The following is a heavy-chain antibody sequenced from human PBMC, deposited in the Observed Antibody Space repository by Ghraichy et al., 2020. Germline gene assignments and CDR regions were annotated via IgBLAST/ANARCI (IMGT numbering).Heavy chain of an antibody. V-gene: IGHV4-39*01. D-gene: IGHD6-19*01. J-gene: IGHJ4*02. CDR3: ARPNFRSAAVVSY. CDR1: GGSISSSSYY. CDR2: IYYSGST. Sequence: SETLSLTCTVSGGSISSSSYYWGWIRQPPGKGLEWIGSIYYSGSTYYNPSLKSRVTISVDTSKNQFSLKLSSVTAADTAVYYCARPNFRSAAVVSYWGQGTLVTVSS.